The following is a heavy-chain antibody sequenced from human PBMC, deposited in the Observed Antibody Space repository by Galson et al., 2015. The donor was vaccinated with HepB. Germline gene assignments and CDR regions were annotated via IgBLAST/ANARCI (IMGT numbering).Heavy chain of an antibody. CDR2: TYYRSKWYS. J-gene: IGHJ4*02. V-gene: IGHV6-1*01. Sequence: CAISGDSVSTYSVAWNWIRQSPSRGLEWLGRTYYRSKWYSEYAVSLKSRIAINPDTSKNQFSLQLNSVTPEDTAMYYCAREQQLLREGFDFWGQGTLVTVSS. CDR1: GDSVSTYSVA. CDR3: AREQQLLREGFDF. D-gene: IGHD6-19*01.